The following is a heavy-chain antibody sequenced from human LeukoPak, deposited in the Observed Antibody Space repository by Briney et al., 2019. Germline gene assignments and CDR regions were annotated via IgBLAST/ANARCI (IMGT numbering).Heavy chain of an antibody. CDR2: IRYDGSNK. V-gene: IGHV3-30*02. CDR3: ANGYYYNILTGYYKDRDTSFQY. Sequence: PGGSLRLSCAASGFTFSSYGMHWVRQAPGKGLEWVAFIRYDGSNKYHADSVKGRFTISRDNSKNTLCLQLNTLRAEDTAVYYCANGYYYNILTGYYKDRDTSFQYWGQGTLVTVSS. CDR1: GFTFSSYG. D-gene: IGHD3-9*01. J-gene: IGHJ1*01.